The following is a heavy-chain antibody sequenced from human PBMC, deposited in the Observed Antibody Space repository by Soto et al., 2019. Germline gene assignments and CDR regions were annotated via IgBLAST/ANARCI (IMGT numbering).Heavy chain of an antibody. V-gene: IGHV4-59*01. Sequence: SETLSLTCTVSGGSLNSYYWSWIRQPPGKGLEWIGYIFYSGSTKYNPSLKSRVTMSVDTSKNQFSLKLSSVTAADTAVYYCAREIDGGWYYFDYWGQGTLVTVSS. J-gene: IGHJ4*02. CDR2: IFYSGST. D-gene: IGHD6-19*01. CDR3: AREIDGGWYYFDY. CDR1: GGSLNSYY.